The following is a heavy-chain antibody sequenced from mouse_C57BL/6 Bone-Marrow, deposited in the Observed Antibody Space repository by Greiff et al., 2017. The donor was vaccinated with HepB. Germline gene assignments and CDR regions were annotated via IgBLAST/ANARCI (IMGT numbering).Heavy chain of an antibody. D-gene: IGHD2-10*02. Sequence: DVQLVESGGGLVQPGGSRKLSCAVSGFTLSSFGIHWVRQAPEKGLEWVAYISSGSTTIYYADTVKGRFTISKDNPRNTLFLQMTSLRSEDPAMYYCAKYGNYVGYAMDYWGQGTSVTVSS. CDR2: ISSGSTTI. V-gene: IGHV5-17*02. J-gene: IGHJ4*01. CDR3: AKYGNYVGYAMDY. CDR1: GFTLSSFG.